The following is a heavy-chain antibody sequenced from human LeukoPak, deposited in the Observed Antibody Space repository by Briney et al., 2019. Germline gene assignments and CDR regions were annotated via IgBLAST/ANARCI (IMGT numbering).Heavy chain of an antibody. D-gene: IGHD3-10*01. Sequence: GGSLRLSSECPERMVRNSYISSVRQSPGRGLEWVSVIYSGGSTDYADSVKGRFTTSRDTSKNTLYLQMNDVRAEDTGIYYCVRDLRDRRGYSNYYMDVWGKGTTVTVSS. CDR1: ERMVRNSY. CDR2: IYSGGST. V-gene: IGHV3-53*01. CDR3: VRDLRDRRGYSNYYMDV. J-gene: IGHJ6*03.